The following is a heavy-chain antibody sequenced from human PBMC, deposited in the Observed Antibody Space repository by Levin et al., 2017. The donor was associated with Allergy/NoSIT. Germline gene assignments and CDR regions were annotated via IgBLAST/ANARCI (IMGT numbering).Heavy chain of an antibody. Sequence: LSLTCAVSGFSFSSYAMNWVRQAPGKGLEWVAIISGSGNSAFYADSVKGRFTISRDNSKNTLFLEMSTLRADDTAVYYCAKWNYDTVTGLRLGVDVWGQGTTVTVSS. CDR3: AKWNYDTVTGLRLGVDV. V-gene: IGHV3-23*01. CDR2: ISGSGNSA. J-gene: IGHJ6*02. CDR1: GFSFSSYA. D-gene: IGHD3-9*01.